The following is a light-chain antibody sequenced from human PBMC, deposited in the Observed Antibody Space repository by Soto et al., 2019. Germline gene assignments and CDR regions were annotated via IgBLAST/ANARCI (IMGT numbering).Light chain of an antibody. J-gene: IGKJ3*01. CDR1: QSLLHRDGKTY. Sequence: DIVLTQTPLSLSVTPGQPASISCRSSQSLLHRDGKTYFYWYLQKPGQPPQLLRYEVSKRFSGVSDRFSGRGSGRELTLKISRVEAEDVGVYYCMQNVELPFTFGPGTKVDIE. CDR3: MQNVELPFT. V-gene: IGKV2D-29*01. CDR2: EVS.